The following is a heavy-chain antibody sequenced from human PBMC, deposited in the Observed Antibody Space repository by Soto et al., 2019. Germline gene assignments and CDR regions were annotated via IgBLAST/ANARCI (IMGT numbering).Heavy chain of an antibody. J-gene: IGHJ6*02. CDR2: ISGYNGNT. CDR3: AREGPAPYYYYGMDV. Sequence: QGQLVQSGGEVKKPGASVKVSCKTSGYSFTTYGISWVRQAPGQGLEWMGWISGYNGNTHYAQKFQGRVSMTTDTSTSTAYMELRSLRSDDTAVYYCAREGPAPYYYYGMDVWGQGTTVTVSS. CDR1: GYSFTTYG. V-gene: IGHV1-18*01.